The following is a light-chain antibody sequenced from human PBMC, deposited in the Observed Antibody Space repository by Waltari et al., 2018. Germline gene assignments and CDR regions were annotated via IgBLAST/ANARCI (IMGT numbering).Light chain of an antibody. CDR1: SSNLGSNS. V-gene: IGLV1-44*01. Sequence: QSVLTQPPSASGTPGQRVTISCSGGSSNLGSNSGNWYQQPPGTAPKLLIYSSSQRPSGVPDRFSGSKSGTSASLAISGLQSEDEADYYCAAWDDSLNVVVFGGGTKLSVL. CDR2: SSS. CDR3: AAWDDSLNVVV. J-gene: IGLJ2*01.